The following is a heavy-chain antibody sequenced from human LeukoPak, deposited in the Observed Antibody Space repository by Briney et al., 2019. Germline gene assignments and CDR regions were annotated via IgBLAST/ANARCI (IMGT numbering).Heavy chain of an antibody. CDR3: AGIDPLHLVVDV. CDR2: ISSSGSTI. Sequence: GGSLRLSCAASGFTFSDYYMSWIRQAPGKGLEWVSYISSSGSTIYYADSVEGRFTISRDNAKNSLYLQMTSLRAEDTAVYYCAGIDPLHLVVDVWGKGTTVTVSS. V-gene: IGHV3-11*04. J-gene: IGHJ6*04. D-gene: IGHD2-2*01. CDR1: GFTFSDYY.